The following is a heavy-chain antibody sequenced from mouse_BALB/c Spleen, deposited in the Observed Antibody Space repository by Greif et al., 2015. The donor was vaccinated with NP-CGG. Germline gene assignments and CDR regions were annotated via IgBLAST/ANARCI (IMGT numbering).Heavy chain of an antibody. J-gene: IGHJ4*01. V-gene: IGHV14-3*02. CDR3: ARARPYYAMDN. CDR1: GFNIKDTY. Sequence: EVKVVDSGAELVKPGDSVKLTCTASGFNIKDTYMHWVKQRPEQGLEWIGRIDPANGNTKYDPKFQGKATITADTTSNTAYLQLSSLTAEDTAVYYCARARPYYAMDNWGQGTSVTVSS. D-gene: IGHD3-1*01. CDR2: IDPANGNT.